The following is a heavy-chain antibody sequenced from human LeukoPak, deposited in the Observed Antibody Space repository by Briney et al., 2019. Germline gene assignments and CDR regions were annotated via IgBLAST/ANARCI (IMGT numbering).Heavy chain of an antibody. CDR3: ARPSYYYGSGSYDFDY. CDR1: GYSISSGYY. V-gene: IGHV4-38-2*02. Sequence: SETLSLTCTVSGYSISSGYYWGWIRQPPGKGLEWIGSIYHSGSTYYNPSLKSRVTISVDTSKNQFSLKLSSVTAADTAVYYCARPSYYYGSGSYDFDYWGQGTLVTVSS. CDR2: IYHSGST. J-gene: IGHJ4*02. D-gene: IGHD3-10*01.